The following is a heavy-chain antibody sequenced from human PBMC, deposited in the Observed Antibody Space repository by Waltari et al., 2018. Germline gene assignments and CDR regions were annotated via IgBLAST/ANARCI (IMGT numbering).Heavy chain of an antibody. CDR2: ISYDGSNK. D-gene: IGHD4-17*01. CDR3: AKQSTVTGDYYYYMDV. J-gene: IGHJ6*03. CDR1: GFTFSSYG. V-gene: IGHV3-30*18. Sequence: QVQLVESGGGVVQPGRSLRLYCAASGFTFSSYGMHWVRQAPGKGLEGVAVISYDGSNKYYADSVKGRFTISRDNSKNTLYLQMNSLRAEDTAVYYCAKQSTVTGDYYYYMDVWGKGTTVTVSS.